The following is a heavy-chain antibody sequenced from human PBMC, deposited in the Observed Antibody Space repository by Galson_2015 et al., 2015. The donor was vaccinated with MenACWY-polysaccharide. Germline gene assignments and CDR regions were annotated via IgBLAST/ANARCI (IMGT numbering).Heavy chain of an antibody. J-gene: IGHJ3*02. CDR2: ISSSSSTI. Sequence: SLRLSCAASGFTFNSYSMNWIRQAPGKGLEWVSYISSSSSTIYYADSVKGRFTISRDNAKNSLYLQMNSLRDEDTAVYYCARDPYCSSTSCYNDAFDIWGQGTMVTVSS. D-gene: IGHD2-2*02. CDR1: GFTFNSYS. V-gene: IGHV3-48*02. CDR3: ARDPYCSSTSCYNDAFDI.